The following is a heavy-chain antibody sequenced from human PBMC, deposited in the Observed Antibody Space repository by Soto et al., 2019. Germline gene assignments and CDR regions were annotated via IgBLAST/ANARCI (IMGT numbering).Heavy chain of an antibody. CDR2: TYFRSKWYN. J-gene: IGHJ5*02. CDR3: AKGDNLGTNTGYAFDP. CDR1: GYSVSSNTAS. Sequence: SQTLSLTCAISGYSVSSNTASLNWISQSPSRGLEWLGRTYFRSKWYNDYAVSVKSRIIINPDTSNNQFSLKLNSVTPEDTAVYFCAKGDNLGTNTGYAFDPWGQGIMVTVSS. V-gene: IGHV6-1*01. D-gene: IGHD5-12*01.